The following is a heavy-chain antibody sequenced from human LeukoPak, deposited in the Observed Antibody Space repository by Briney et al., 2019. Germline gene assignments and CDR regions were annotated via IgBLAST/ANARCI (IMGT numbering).Heavy chain of an antibody. CDR2: INHSGST. CDR3: ARGQTDPTNTRDHWFDP. V-gene: IGHV4-34*01. CDR1: GGSFSGYY. Sequence: PSETLSLTCAVSGGSFSGYYWSWIRQPPGKGLEWIGEINHSGSTNYNPSLKSRVTISVDTSKAQFSLNLSSVTAAGTAVYYCARGQTDPTNTRDHWFDPWGQGTLVTVSS. J-gene: IGHJ5*02. D-gene: IGHD5-24*01.